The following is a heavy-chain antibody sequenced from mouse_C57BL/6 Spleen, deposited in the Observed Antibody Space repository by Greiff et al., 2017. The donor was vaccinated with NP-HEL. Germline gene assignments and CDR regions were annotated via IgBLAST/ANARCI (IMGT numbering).Heavy chain of an antibody. CDR2: IYPGDGDT. Sequence: QVQLQQSGPELVKPGASVKISCKASGYAFSSSWMNWVKQRPGKGLEWIGRIYPGDGDTNYNGKFKGKATLTADKSSSTAYMQLSSLTSEDSAVYFCAPYDYDEAYYAMDYWGQGTSVTVSS. J-gene: IGHJ4*01. CDR1: GYAFSSSW. D-gene: IGHD2-4*01. V-gene: IGHV1-82*01. CDR3: APYDYDEAYYAMDY.